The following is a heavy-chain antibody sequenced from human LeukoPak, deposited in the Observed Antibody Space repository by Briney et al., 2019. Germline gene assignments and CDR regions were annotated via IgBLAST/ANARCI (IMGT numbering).Heavy chain of an antibody. CDR2: INQYGSES. CDR1: GFTFSSYW. V-gene: IGHV3-7*01. D-gene: IGHD3-3*01. CDR3: ATYDFWSGFGLGN. J-gene: IGHJ4*02. Sequence: GGSLRLSCAASGFTFSSYWISWVRQAPGKGLECLVNINQYGSESYSVDSVKGRFTISRDNTKNSLYLQMSSLRAEDAAVYYCATYDFWSGFGLGNWGQGTLVTVSS.